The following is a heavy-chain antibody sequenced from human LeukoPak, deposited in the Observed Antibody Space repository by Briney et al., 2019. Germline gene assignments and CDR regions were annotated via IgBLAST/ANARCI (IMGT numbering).Heavy chain of an antibody. D-gene: IGHD2-2*01. CDR1: GGTFSSYA. CDR3: AREGPSGYCSSTSCYGYMDV. J-gene: IGHJ6*03. V-gene: IGHV1-69*04. CDR2: IIPILGIA. Sequence: SVKVSCKASGGTFSSYAISWVRQAPGQGLEWMGRIIPILGIANYAQKFQGRVTITADESTSTAYMELSSLRSEDTAVYYCAREGPSGYCSSTSCYGYMDVWGKGTTVTVSS.